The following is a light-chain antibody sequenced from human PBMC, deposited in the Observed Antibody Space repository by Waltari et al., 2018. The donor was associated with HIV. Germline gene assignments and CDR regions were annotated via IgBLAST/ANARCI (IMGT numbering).Light chain of an antibody. CDR1: ESLNSH. V-gene: IGKV3-15*01. CDR2: GAS. Sequence: VMTQSPAPISTSRGEAATLSCRASESLNSHLAWYQHKPGQAPRLLIYGASTRAAGVPARFSGSGSGTEFSLTISSLQSEDFAIYYCQQYNNWPPYTFGQGTRLEIK. CDR3: QQYNNWPPYT. J-gene: IGKJ2*01.